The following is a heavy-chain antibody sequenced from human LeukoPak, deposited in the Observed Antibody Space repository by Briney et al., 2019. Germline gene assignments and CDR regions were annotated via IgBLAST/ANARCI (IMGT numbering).Heavy chain of an antibody. Sequence: GASVKVSCKASGYTFTGNYMHWVRQAPGQGLEWMGWINPNSGGTNYAQKFQGRVTMTRDTSISTAYMELSRLRSDDTAVYYCARDSGTPESGFDYWGQGTLVTVSS. CDR2: INPNSGGT. CDR1: GYTFTGNY. J-gene: IGHJ4*02. CDR3: ARDSGTPESGFDY. D-gene: IGHD1-1*01. V-gene: IGHV1-2*02.